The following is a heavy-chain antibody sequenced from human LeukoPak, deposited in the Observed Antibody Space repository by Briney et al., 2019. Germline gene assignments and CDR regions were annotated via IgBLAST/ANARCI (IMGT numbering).Heavy chain of an antibody. CDR3: ARMYGDYPNWFDP. J-gene: IGHJ5*02. CDR2: IIPIFGAA. CDR1: GGTFSSYA. Sequence: SVKVSCKASGGTFSSYAISWVRQAPGQGLEWMGGIIPIFGAANYAQKFQGRVTITADESTSTAYMELSSLRSEDTAVYYCARMYGDYPNWFDPWGQGTLVTVSS. V-gene: IGHV1-69*13. D-gene: IGHD4-17*01.